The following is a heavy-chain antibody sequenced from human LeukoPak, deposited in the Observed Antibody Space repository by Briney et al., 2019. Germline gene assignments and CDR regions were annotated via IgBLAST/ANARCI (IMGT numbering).Heavy chain of an antibody. V-gene: IGHV4-34*01. J-gene: IGHJ5*02. CDR1: GGSFSGYY. CDR2: INHSGST. D-gene: IGHD3-22*01. Sequence: PSETLSLTCAVYGGSFSGYYWNWIRQPPGKGLEWIGEINHSGSTNYNPSLKSRVTISVDTSKNQFSLKLSSVTAADTAVYYCARGEPHYYYDSSGYYYPWGQGTLVTVSS. CDR3: ARGEPHYYYDSSGYYYP.